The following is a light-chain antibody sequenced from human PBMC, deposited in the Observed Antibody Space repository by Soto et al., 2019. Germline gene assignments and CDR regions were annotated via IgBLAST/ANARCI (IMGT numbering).Light chain of an antibody. CDR3: QQYGSSPRT. CDR1: QSVSSSY. J-gene: IGKJ2*01. Sequence: EIVLTQSTGTLSLSPGERATLSCRASQSVSSSYLAWYQQKPGQAPRLLIYGASNRATGIPDRFSGSGSGTDFALTISRLEPEDFAVYYCQQYGSSPRTFGQGTKLEIK. V-gene: IGKV3-20*01. CDR2: GAS.